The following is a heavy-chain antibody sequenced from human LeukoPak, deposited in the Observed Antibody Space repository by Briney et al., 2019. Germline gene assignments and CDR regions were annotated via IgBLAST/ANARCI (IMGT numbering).Heavy chain of an antibody. D-gene: IGHD3-22*01. CDR3: ARRGDSSGSSLAAFDI. J-gene: IGHJ3*02. Sequence: PSETLSLTCTVSGGSISSSSSNWVWLRQRPGMELEWFVSICYSGTPYYSPSLRSRVTMSVDTSKNQFSLRLSSLTAADTAVYYCARRGDSSGSSLAAFDIWGQGTMVTVSS. CDR2: ICYSGTP. V-gene: IGHV4-39*01. CDR1: GGSISSSSSN.